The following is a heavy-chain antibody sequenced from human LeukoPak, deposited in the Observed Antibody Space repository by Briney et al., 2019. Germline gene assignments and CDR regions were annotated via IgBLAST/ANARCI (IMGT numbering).Heavy chain of an antibody. CDR3: VKNWDY. Sequence: GGSLRLSCAASGFTFSSYWMNWARQAPGKGLEWVASINHNGNVNYYVDSVKGRFTISRDNAKNSPYLQMNSLRAEDTAVYYCVKNWDYWGQGTLVTVSS. V-gene: IGHV3-7*01. CDR1: GFTFSSYW. D-gene: IGHD2/OR15-2a*01. J-gene: IGHJ4*02. CDR2: INHNGNVN.